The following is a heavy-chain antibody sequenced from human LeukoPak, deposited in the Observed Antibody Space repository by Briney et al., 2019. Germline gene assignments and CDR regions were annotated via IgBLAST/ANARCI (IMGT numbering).Heavy chain of an antibody. V-gene: IGHV1-46*01. CDR2: INPSGGST. Sequence: ASVKVSCKASGYTFTSYYMHWVRQAPGQGLEWMGIINPSGGSTSYAQKFQGRVTMTRDTSTSTVYMELSSLRSEDTAVYYCASSKAEAMIVVAPWDYWGQGTLVTVSS. CDR1: GYTFTSYY. CDR3: ASSKAEAMIVVAPWDY. J-gene: IGHJ4*02. D-gene: IGHD3-22*01.